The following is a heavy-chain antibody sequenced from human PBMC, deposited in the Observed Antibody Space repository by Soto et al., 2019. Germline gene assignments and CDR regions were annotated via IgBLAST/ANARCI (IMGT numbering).Heavy chain of an antibody. Sequence: QVQLQESGPGLVKPSETLSLNCTVSGGSISSFYWSWVRQTPGKGLEWIGYISYSGSTNYHPSLHSCVTISGDTSKKRFSRKLTSVTTADTAVYYCTRRPGSYLAQWGQGPLFTVSS. CDR3: TRRPGSYLAQ. CDR1: GGSISSFY. CDR2: ISYSGST. V-gene: IGHV4-59*01. J-gene: IGHJ4*02. D-gene: IGHD3-10*01.